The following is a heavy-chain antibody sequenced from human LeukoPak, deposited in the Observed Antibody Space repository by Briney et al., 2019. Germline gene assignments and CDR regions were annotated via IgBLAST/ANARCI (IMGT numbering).Heavy chain of an antibody. J-gene: IGHJ4*02. Sequence: PSETLSLTCAVSGGSISSGGYSWSWIRQPPGKGLEWIGYIYHSGSTYYNPSLKSRVTISVDRSKNQFSLKLSSVTAADTAVYYCAREEMALTLYYFDYWGQGTLVTVSS. CDR1: GGSISSGGYS. V-gene: IGHV4-30-2*01. CDR2: IYHSGST. CDR3: AREEMALTLYYFDY. D-gene: IGHD5-24*01.